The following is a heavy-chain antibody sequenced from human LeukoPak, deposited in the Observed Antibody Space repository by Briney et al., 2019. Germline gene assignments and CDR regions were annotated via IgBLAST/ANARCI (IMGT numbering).Heavy chain of an antibody. CDR2: ISGSGGST. J-gene: IGHJ4*02. Sequence: GGSLRLSCAASAFTFSSYSMSCVRQAPGKGLEWVSAISGSGGSTYYADSEKGRFTISRDNSKNTLYLQMNSLRAEDTAVYYCAKDLHPRGYSPWAFDYWGQGTLVTVSS. V-gene: IGHV3-23*01. CDR1: AFTFSSYS. CDR3: AKDLHPRGYSPWAFDY. D-gene: IGHD5-18*01.